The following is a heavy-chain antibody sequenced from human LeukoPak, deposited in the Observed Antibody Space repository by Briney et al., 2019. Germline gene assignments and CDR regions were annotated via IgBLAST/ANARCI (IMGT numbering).Heavy chain of an antibody. CDR3: AREYDFWNGMAAFDL. Sequence: SETLSLTCTVSGGSISSNRFCWGWPRQGPGMGLEWIATIDDRGTTHSNPALRRPVTIDVYMSKFLFSLKLTVVTAAYSAVYYGAREYDFWNGMAAFDLWGRGTLVTVSS. CDR2: IDDRGTT. CDR1: GGSISSNRFC. D-gene: IGHD3-3*01. J-gene: IGHJ3*01. V-gene: IGHV4-39*07.